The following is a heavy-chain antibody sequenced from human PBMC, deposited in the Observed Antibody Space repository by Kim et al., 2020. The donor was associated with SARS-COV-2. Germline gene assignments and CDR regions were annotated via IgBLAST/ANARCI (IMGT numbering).Heavy chain of an antibody. Sequence: TNYNPALKSRVTISVDKSKNQFSLKLSSVTAADTAVYYCAREGVWSMDVWGQGTTVTVSS. V-gene: IGHV4-4*02. J-gene: IGHJ6*02. CDR3: AREGVWSMDV. CDR2: T. D-gene: IGHD2-8*01.